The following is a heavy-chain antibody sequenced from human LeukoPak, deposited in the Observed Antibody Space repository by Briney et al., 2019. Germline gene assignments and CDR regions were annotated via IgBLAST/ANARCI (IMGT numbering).Heavy chain of an antibody. D-gene: IGHD3-10*01. CDR1: GGSIISGGYY. Sequence: SETLSLTCTVSGGSIISGGYYWSWIRQPPGRGLEWIGYIYHSGSTYYNPSLKSRVTISVDRSKNQFSLNLSSVTAADTAVYYCARLLWFGQFYIDYWGQGTLVTVSS. CDR2: IYHSGST. CDR3: ARLLWFGQFYIDY. V-gene: IGHV4-30-2*01. J-gene: IGHJ4*02.